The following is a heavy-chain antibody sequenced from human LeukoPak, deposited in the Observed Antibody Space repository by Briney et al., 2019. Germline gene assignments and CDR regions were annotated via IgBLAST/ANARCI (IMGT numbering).Heavy chain of an antibody. CDR3: ARGPVRKSGSYIYYPGDY. V-gene: IGHV1-24*01. CDR1: GYTLTELS. J-gene: IGHJ4*02. Sequence: GASVKVSCKVSGYTLTELSMHWVRQAPGKGLEWMGGFDPGDGETIYAQKFQGRVTITRNTSISTAYMELSSLRSEDTAVYYCARGPVRKSGSYIYYPGDYWGQGTLVTVSS. D-gene: IGHD1-26*01. CDR2: FDPGDGET.